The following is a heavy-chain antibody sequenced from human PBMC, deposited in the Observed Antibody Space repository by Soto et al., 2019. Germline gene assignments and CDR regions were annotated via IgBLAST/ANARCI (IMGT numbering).Heavy chain of an antibody. J-gene: IGHJ6*02. V-gene: IGHV3-30*18. CDR2: ISSRGGKT. Sequence: QVKLVESGGGVVHSGTSLRLSCAASGFSFRTYAMHWARHRPGKGLEWLAVISSRGGKTHYADSVKGRFTISRPYGRDTFYLQMNSLRPDDTAVYYCAKGLKREEVPTVPFYQYGLDAWGQGTTVIVSS. CDR3: AKGLKREEVPTVPFYQYGLDA. D-gene: IGHD2-2*01. CDR1: GFSFRTYA.